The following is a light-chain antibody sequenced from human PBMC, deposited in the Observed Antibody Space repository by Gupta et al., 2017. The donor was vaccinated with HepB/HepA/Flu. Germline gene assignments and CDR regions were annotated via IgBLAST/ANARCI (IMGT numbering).Light chain of an antibody. J-gene: IGLJ1*01. CDR2: DVF. V-gene: IGLV2-8*01. CDR3: FSYAGNDNWV. Sequence: QSAPTQPPSASGSPGQSVTISCTGTSSDIGAYNLVSWYQQHPGKAPKLIIYDVFQRPSGVPDRFSGSKSGNTACLTVSGLQAEDEADYYCFSYAGNDNWVFGGGTKVTVL. CDR1: SSDIGAYNL.